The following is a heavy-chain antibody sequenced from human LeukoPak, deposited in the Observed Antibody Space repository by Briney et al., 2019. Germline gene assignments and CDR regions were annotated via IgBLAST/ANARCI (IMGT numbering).Heavy chain of an antibody. J-gene: IGHJ4*01. CDR3: ARGSPVYIAF. Sequence: ASVKISSKASGYTLIHYYMQSVRHAPGQRLEWMGIINPSGGSTSYAPRFQGRVAMTRDTSTRTVYMELCSPKFEATPVYYCARGSPVYIAFWGPGNLVTVSS. CDR2: INPSGGST. V-gene: IGHV1-46*01. CDR1: GYTLIHYY. D-gene: IGHD2-15*01.